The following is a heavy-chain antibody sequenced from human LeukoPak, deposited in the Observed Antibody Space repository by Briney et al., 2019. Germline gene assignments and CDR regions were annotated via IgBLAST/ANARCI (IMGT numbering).Heavy chain of an antibody. CDR3: ARVSFCPRCHFDY. CDR1: GFTFSTYS. V-gene: IGHV3-64D*06. Sequence: GGSLRLSCAASGFTFSTYSMNWVRQAPGKGLEYVSAISSNGGSTYYADSVKGRFTISRDNSKSTLYLQMSSLRAEDTAVYYCARVSFCPRCHFDYWGQGTLVTVST. J-gene: IGHJ4*02. CDR2: ISSNGGST. D-gene: IGHD2/OR15-2a*01.